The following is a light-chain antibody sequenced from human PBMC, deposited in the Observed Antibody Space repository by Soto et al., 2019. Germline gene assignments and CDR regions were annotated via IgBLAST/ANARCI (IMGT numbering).Light chain of an antibody. Sequence: QSVLTQPASVSGSPGQSITISCTGTSSDVGGYNYVSWYQQHPGKAPKLMIYDVSNRPSGVSNRFSGSKSGNTASLTISGLQAEDEADYYCSSYTSSSTGVFGGVTKVTVL. CDR3: SSYTSSSTGV. CDR2: DVS. CDR1: SSDVGGYNY. J-gene: IGLJ2*01. V-gene: IGLV2-14*01.